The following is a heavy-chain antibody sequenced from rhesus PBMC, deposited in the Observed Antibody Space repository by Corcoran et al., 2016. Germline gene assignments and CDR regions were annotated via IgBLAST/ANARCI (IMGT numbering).Heavy chain of an antibody. CDR3: ASRGYSGY. D-gene: IGHD5-42*01. V-gene: IGHV4-80*01. CDR2: LNGNSGRT. J-gene: IGHJ4*01. Sequence: QVQLQESGPGLVQPSETLSLSCAVSGASIISSWWIWIRQPPGKGLEWIGVLNGNSGRTYYNPSLKSRVTIAKDASKNQFSLKLSSVTAADTAVYYCASRGYSGYGGQGVLVTVSS. CDR1: GASIISSW.